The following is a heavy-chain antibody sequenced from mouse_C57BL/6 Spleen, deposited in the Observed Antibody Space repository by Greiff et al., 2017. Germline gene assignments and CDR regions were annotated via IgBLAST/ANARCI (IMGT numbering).Heavy chain of an antibody. V-gene: IGHV1-78*01. J-gene: IGHJ4*01. CDR2: IYPCDGST. CDR1: GYTFTAQT. Sequence: VQLQQSDAELVKPGASVKISCKVSGYTFTAQTIHWMKQSPEQGLEWIGYIYPCDGSTKYNEKFKGKATLTADKSSSTAYMQLNSLTSEDSAVYFCAREGLRRADAMDYWGQGTSVTVSS. CDR3: AREGLRRADAMDY. D-gene: IGHD2-4*01.